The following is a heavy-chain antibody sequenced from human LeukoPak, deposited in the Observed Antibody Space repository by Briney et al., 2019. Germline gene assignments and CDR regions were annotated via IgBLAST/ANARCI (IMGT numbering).Heavy chain of an antibody. J-gene: IGHJ4*02. D-gene: IGHD6-19*01. CDR3: ATLGRPVAGTLY. V-gene: IGHV3-23*01. CDR1: GFTFRNYA. Sequence: GGSLRLSCAASGFTFRNYAMIWVRQAPGKGLEWVSGIDSDFSTYYADSVRGRFIVSRDNFKNMLYLQMSSLRVEDAAVYYCATLGRPVAGTLYWGQGTLVTVSS. CDR2: IDSDFST.